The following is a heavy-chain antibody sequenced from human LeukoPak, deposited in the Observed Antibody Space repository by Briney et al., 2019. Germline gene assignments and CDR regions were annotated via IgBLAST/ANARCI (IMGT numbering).Heavy chain of an antibody. Sequence: GESLKISCKTSGYSFTSYWITWVRRMPGKGLEWVGRVDASDSYTNYSPSFQGHVTISTDRSISTSYLQWSGLRASDTAIYYCARLLSGAVAGDFWGQGTLVTVSS. J-gene: IGHJ4*02. CDR1: GYSFTSYW. CDR3: ARLLSGAVAGDF. D-gene: IGHD6-19*01. V-gene: IGHV5-10-1*01. CDR2: VDASDSYT.